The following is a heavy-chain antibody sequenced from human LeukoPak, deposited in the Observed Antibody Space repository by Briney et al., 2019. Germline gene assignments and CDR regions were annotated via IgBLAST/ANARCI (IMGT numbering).Heavy chain of an antibody. D-gene: IGHD1-26*01. CDR2: INPSGGST. V-gene: IGHV1-46*01. J-gene: IGHJ4*02. Sequence: GASVKVSCKASGYTFTSYYMHWVRQAPGQGLEWMGIINPSGGSTSYAQKFQGRVTMTRDTSTSTVYMELSSLRSEDTAVYYCARVGLRSYPPYYFDYWGQGTLVTVSS. CDR3: ARVGLRSYPPYYFDY. CDR1: GYTFTSYY.